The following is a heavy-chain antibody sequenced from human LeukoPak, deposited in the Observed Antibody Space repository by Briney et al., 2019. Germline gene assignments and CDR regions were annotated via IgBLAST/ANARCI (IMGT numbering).Heavy chain of an antibody. CDR2: ISGSGGST. CDR1: GFTFSSYA. D-gene: IGHD4-23*01. J-gene: IGHJ4*02. CDR3: AKVTGGNSEHDY. V-gene: IGHV3-23*01. Sequence: PGGSLRLPCAASGFTFSSYAMSWVRQAPGKGLEWVSAISGSGGSTYYADSVKGRFTISRDNSKNTLYLQMNSLRAEDTAVYYCAKVTGGNSEHDYWGQGTLVTVSS.